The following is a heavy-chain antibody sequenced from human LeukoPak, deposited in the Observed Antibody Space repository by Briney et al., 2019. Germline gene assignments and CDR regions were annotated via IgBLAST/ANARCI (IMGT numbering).Heavy chain of an antibody. D-gene: IGHD6-19*01. CDR2: INTISGGT. CDR3: ARGREVAGTVGY. Sequence: GASVKVSCKASGYTFTAYYIHWVRQAPGQGLERIGWINTISGGTNYAQKFQGRVTMTRDTSISTAYMELSRLTSDDTAVYYCARGREVAGTVGYWGHGTLVTVSS. J-gene: IGHJ4*01. V-gene: IGHV1-2*02. CDR1: GYTFTAYY.